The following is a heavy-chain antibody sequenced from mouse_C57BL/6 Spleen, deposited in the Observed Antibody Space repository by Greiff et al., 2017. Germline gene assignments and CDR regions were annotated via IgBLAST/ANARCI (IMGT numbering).Heavy chain of an antibody. V-gene: IGHV2-9*01. Sequence: QVQLQQSGPGLVAPSQSLSITCTVSGFSLTSYGVDWVRQPPGKGLEWLGVIWGGGSTNYNSSLMSRLSISKDNSKSQVFLKRNSLQTDDTAMYYCAKRDDAHYGGAYWGQGTLVTVSA. CDR3: AKRDDAHYGGAY. J-gene: IGHJ3*01. D-gene: IGHD1-1*01. CDR2: IWGGGST. CDR1: GFSLTSYG.